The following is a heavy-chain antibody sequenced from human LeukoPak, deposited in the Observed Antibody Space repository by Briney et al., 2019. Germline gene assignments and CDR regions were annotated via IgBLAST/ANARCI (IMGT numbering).Heavy chain of an antibody. D-gene: IGHD4-17*01. CDR3: AKDLTTVTSQGDY. CDR1: GFTFSSYG. Sequence: GGSLRLSCAASGFTFSSYGMHWVRQAPGKGLEWVAFIRYDGSSEYYADSVKGRFTISRDNSKNTLSLQMNSLRPEDTAIYYCAKDLTTVTSQGDYWGQGTVVTVSS. CDR2: IRYDGSSE. J-gene: IGHJ4*02. V-gene: IGHV3-30*02.